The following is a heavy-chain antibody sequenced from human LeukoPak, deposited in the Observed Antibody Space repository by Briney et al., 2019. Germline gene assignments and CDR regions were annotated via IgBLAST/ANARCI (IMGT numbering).Heavy chain of an antibody. Sequence: SETLSLTCAVYGGSFSGYYWGWIRQPPGKGLEWIGEINHSGSTNYNPSLKSRVTISVDTSKNQFSLKLSSVTAADTAVYYCAREPSPYYYDSSGYLDYWGQGTLVTVSS. CDR2: INHSGST. J-gene: IGHJ4*02. CDR1: GGSFSGYY. D-gene: IGHD3-22*01. V-gene: IGHV4-34*01. CDR3: AREPSPYYYDSSGYLDY.